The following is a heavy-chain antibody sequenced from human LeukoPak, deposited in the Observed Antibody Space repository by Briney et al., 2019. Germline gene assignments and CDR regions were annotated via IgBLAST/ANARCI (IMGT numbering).Heavy chain of an antibody. CDR1: GFTFSAFA. CDR3: VKSHQXAALLWFGELSP. Sequence: PGGSLRLSCVASGFTFSAFALHWVRQAPGKGLEWVAAISFDENKVFYAGSVTGRFTISRDNSKNTLYLQMHSLTAEDSAVYYCVKSHQXAALLWFGELSPWGQGTLVTVSS. CDR2: ISFDENKV. J-gene: IGHJ5*02. D-gene: IGHD3-10*01. V-gene: IGHV3-30-3*02.